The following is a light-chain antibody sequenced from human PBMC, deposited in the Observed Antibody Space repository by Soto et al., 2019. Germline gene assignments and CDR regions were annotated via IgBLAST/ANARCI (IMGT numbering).Light chain of an antibody. CDR1: QSISSW. J-gene: IGKJ5*01. V-gene: IGKV1-5*01. Sequence: DMQMAQSPSTLSPTAGDRVTITWRASQSISSWLAWYQHNPGKAPKLLIYDASSLESGVPSRFSGSGSGTDFTLTISCLQSEDFATYYCQQYYSYPRTVGQGTRLEI. CDR2: DAS. CDR3: QQYYSYPRT.